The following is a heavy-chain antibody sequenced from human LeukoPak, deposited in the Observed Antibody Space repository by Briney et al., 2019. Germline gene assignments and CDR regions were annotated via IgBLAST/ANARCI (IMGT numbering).Heavy chain of an antibody. J-gene: IGHJ4*02. V-gene: IGHV3-33*01. Sequence: GRSLRLSCAASRFTFSTYGMHWVRQTPGKGLEWVAVIWYDGSNKYYADSVRGRFNISRDNSKNTLYLQMNSLRVEDTAMYYCARKINYSFDFWGQGTLVTVSS. CDR2: IWYDGSNK. CDR1: RFTFSTYG. CDR3: ARKINYSFDF. D-gene: IGHD1-1*01.